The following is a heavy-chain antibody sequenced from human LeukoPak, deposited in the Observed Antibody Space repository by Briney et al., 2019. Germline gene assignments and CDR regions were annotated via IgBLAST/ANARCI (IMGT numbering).Heavy chain of an antibody. Sequence: PSETLSLTCTVSGDSITSYFWSWVRQAPGKGLEWVSAISGSGGSTYYADSVKGRFTISRDNSKNTLYLQMNSLRAEDTAVYYCAKRKAAHQPDFDYWGQGTLVTVSS. J-gene: IGHJ4*02. D-gene: IGHD6-6*01. CDR2: ISGSGGST. CDR3: AKRKAAHQPDFDY. V-gene: IGHV3-23*01. CDR1: GDSITSYF.